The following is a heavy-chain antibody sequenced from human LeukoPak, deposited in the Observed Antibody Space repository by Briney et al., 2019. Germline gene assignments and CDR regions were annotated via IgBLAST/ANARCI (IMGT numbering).Heavy chain of an antibody. CDR2: ISYDGSNK. CDR3: ARALGELRMGRQDYFDY. V-gene: IGHV3-30*03. D-gene: IGHD1-7*01. J-gene: IGHJ4*02. CDR1: GFTFSSYG. Sequence: PGGSLRLSCAASGFTFSSYGMHWVRQAPGKGLEWVAVISYDGSNKYYADSVKGRFTISRDNSKNTLYLQMNSLRTEDTAVYYCARALGELRMGRQDYFDYWGQGTLVTVSS.